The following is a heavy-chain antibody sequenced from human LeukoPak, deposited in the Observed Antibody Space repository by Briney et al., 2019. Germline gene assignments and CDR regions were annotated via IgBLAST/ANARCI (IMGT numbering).Heavy chain of an antibody. V-gene: IGHV3-74*01. CDR3: AREGSSGYYSY. CDR2: IDPDGITT. J-gene: IGHJ4*02. Sequence: GGSLRLSCAASGFTLSGYWMHWVRQAPGEGLVWVSRIDPDGITTNYADSVKGRFTISRDNSKNTLYLQMNSLRAEDTAVYYCAREGSSGYYSYWGQGTLVTVSS. CDR1: GFTLSGYW. D-gene: IGHD3-22*01.